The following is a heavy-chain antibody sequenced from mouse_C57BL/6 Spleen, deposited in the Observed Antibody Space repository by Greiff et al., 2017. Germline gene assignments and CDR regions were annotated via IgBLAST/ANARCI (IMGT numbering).Heavy chain of an antibody. CDR1: GYTFPSYW. V-gene: IGHV1-53*01. CDR2: INPSNGGT. J-gene: IGHJ2*01. D-gene: IGHD2-1*01. Sequence: QVQLQQPGTELVKPGASVKLSCKASGYTFPSYWMHWVKQRPGQGLEWIGNINPSNGGTNYNEKFKSKATLTVDKSSSPAYMQLSSLTSEDSAVYYCARGDYGNYLYYFGYWGQGTTLTGSS. CDR3: ARGDYGNYLYYFGY.